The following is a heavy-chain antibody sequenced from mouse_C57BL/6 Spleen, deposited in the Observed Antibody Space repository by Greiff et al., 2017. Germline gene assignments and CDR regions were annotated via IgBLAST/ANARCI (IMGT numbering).Heavy chain of an antibody. CDR1: GFSFNTYA. CDR2: IRSKSNNYAT. D-gene: IGHD3-2*02. Sequence: EVKLMESGGGLVQPKGSLKLSCAASGFSFNTYAMNWVRQAPGKGLEWVARIRSKSNNYATYYADSVKDRFTISRDDSESMLYLQMNNLKTEDTAMYYCVRHGSGYFDYWGQGTTLTVSS. V-gene: IGHV10-1*01. CDR3: VRHGSGYFDY. J-gene: IGHJ2*01.